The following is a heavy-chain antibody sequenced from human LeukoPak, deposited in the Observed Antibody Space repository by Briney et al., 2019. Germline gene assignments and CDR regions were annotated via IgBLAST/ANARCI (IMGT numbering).Heavy chain of an antibody. CDR1: GFTFSSYW. J-gene: IGHJ4*02. CDR2: IKQDGSEK. D-gene: IGHD6-19*01. Sequence: PGGSLRLSCAASGFTFSSYWMSWVRQAPGKGLEWVANIKQDGSEKYYVDSVKGRFTISRDNSKNTLYLQMNSLRAEDTAVYYCARDPGEEQWLVEGDYWGQGTLVTVSS. CDR3: ARDPGEEQWLVEGDY. V-gene: IGHV3-7*01.